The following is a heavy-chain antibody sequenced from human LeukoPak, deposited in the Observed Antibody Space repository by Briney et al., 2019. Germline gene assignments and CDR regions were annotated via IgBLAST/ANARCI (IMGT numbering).Heavy chain of an antibody. CDR2: IKSDGST. J-gene: IGHJ4*02. CDR1: GFTFSSYW. CDR3: AKEKRVGVTPPYFDY. V-gene: IGHV3-74*01. D-gene: IGHD1-26*01. Sequence: GGSLRLSCAASGFTFSSYWMHWVRQIPGKGLVWVSRIKSDGSTIYADSVKGRFTISRDNSKNTLYLQMNSLRAEDTAVYYCAKEKRVGVTPPYFDYWGQGTLVTVSS.